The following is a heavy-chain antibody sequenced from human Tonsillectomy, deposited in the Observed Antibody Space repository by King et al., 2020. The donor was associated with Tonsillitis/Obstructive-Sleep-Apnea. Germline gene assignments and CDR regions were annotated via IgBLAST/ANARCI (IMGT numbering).Heavy chain of an antibody. CDR2: ISSSGSTI. V-gene: IGHV3-48*03. J-gene: IGHJ1*01. CDR1: GFTFSSYE. Sequence: VQLVESGGGLVQPGGSLRLSCAASGFTFSSYEMNWVRQAPGKGLEWVSYISSSGSTIYYADSVKGRFTISRDNAKNSLYLQMNSLRAEDTAVYYCARKGEGIAAAGTILFQHWGQGTLVTVSS. D-gene: IGHD6-13*01. CDR3: ARKGEGIAAAGTILFQH.